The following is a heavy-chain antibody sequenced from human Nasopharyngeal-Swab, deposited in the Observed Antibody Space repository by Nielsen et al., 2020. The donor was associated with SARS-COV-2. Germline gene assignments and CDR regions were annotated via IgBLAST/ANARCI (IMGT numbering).Heavy chain of an antibody. CDR3: ARVKTLYGGHGDY. CDR2: ISSSSSYI. D-gene: IGHD4-23*01. V-gene: IGHV3-21*04. CDR1: GFTFSSYS. J-gene: IGHJ4*02. Sequence: GGSLRLSCAASGFTFSSYSMNWVRQAPGKGLEWVSSISSSSSYIYYADSVKGRFTISRDNAKNSLYLQMNSLRSEDTAVYYCARVKTLYGGHGDYWSQGTLVTVSS.